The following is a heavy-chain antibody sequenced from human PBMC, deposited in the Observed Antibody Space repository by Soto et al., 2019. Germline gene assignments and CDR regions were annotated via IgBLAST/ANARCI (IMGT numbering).Heavy chain of an antibody. Sequence: SETLSLTCTVSGGSISSYYWGWIRQPPGKGLEWIGSIYYSGNTYYNPSLKSRVTISVDTSKNQFSLRLKSVTAADTAVYYCAREPSGSYTRWKDFDYWGQGTLVTVSS. V-gene: IGHV4-39*01. CDR2: IYYSGNT. CDR1: GGSISSYY. CDR3: AREPSGSYTRWKDFDY. J-gene: IGHJ4*02. D-gene: IGHD1-26*01.